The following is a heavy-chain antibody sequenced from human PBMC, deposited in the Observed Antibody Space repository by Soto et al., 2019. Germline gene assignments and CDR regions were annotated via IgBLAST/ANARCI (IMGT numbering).Heavy chain of an antibody. Sequence: PSETLSLTCAVYGGSFSGYYWSWIRQPPGKGLEWIGEINHSGSTNYNPSLKSRVTISVDTSKNQFSLKLSSVTAADTAVYYCARGRILRYFGRNWFDPWGQGTLVTVSS. CDR3: ARGRILRYFGRNWFDP. CDR1: GGSFSGYY. V-gene: IGHV4-34*01. J-gene: IGHJ5*02. CDR2: INHSGST. D-gene: IGHD3-9*01.